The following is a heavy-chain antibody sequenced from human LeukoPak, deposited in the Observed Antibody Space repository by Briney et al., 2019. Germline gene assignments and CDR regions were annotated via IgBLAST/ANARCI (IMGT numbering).Heavy chain of an antibody. CDR3: ARDAVGGCSSTSCYPT. CDR2: ISSSSSYI. V-gene: IGHV3-21*01. J-gene: IGHJ5*02. D-gene: IGHD2-2*01. Sequence: GGSLRLSCAASGFTFSSYSMNWVRQAPGKGLEWVSSISSSSSYIYYADSVKGRFTISRGNAKNSLYLQMNSLRAEDTAVYYCARDAVGGCSSTSCYPTWGQGTLVTVSS. CDR1: GFTFSSYS.